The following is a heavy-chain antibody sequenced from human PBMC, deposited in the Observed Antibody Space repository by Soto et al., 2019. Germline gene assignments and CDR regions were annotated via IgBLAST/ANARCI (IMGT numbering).Heavy chain of an antibody. J-gene: IGHJ4*02. CDR3: ARSWAVAGSYDY. CDR2: IYSGGST. D-gene: IGHD6-19*01. Sequence: GGSLRLSCAASGFTVSSNYMNWVRQAPGKGLEWVSVIYSGGSTYYADSVKGRFTISRDNSKNTLYLQMNSLRAEDSAVYYCARSWAVAGSYDYWGQGTLVTVSS. V-gene: IGHV3-66*01. CDR1: GFTVSSNY.